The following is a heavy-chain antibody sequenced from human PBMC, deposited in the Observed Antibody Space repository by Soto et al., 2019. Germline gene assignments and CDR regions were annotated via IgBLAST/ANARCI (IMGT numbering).Heavy chain of an antibody. CDR1: GYTFTGFY. CDR3: ARGVGYYYGKYDY. V-gene: IGHV1-2*02. D-gene: IGHD3-22*01. J-gene: IGHJ4*02. Sequence: QVQLVQSGAEVKNPGASVKVSCKASGYTFTGFYMHWVRQAPGQGLEWMGWINPNSGGTSYAQMFHGRVTMTRDTSISTAYMELSSLVSDDTAVYYCARGVGYYYGKYDYWGQGTLVTVSS. CDR2: INPNSGGT.